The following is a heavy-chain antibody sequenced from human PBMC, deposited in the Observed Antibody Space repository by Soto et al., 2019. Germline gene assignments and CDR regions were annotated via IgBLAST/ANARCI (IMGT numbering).Heavy chain of an antibody. J-gene: IGHJ6*03. V-gene: IGHV3-23*01. CDR3: AKVWTYYYSIDV. CDR1: RFTFSSFA. CDR2: ISAGGGST. Sequence: EVQLLESGGGLVQPGGSLRLSCAASRFTFSSFAMSWVGQAPGKGLEWVSGISAGGGSTYYADSVKGRFSISRDNSKNTVYLQMNSLRAEDTAVYYCAKVWTYYYSIDVWGKGTTVTVSS. D-gene: IGHD2-21*01.